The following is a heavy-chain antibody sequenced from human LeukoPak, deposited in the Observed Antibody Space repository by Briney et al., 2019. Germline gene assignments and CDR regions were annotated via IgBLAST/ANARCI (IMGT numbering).Heavy chain of an antibody. CDR1: GGSISSYY. CDR3: ARVGRYYDILTTYYYMDV. J-gene: IGHJ6*03. D-gene: IGHD3-9*01. V-gene: IGHV4-4*07. Sequence: KPSETLSLTCTVSGGSISSYYWSWIRQPAGKGLEWIGRIYTSGSTNYNPSLKSRVTMSVDTSKNQFSLKLSSVTAADTAVYYCARVGRYYDILTTYYYMDVWGKGTTVTVSS. CDR2: IYTSGST.